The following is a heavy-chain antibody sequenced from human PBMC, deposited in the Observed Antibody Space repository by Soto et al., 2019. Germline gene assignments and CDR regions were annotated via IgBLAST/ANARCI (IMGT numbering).Heavy chain of an antibody. CDR3: ARFRRNYFDY. J-gene: IGHJ4*02. V-gene: IGHV4-59*01. CDR1: GDSMSGFY. Sequence: PSETLSFTCTVSGDSMSGFYWSWIRQTPGKGLEWVGYINYVGRTSYYSPSLQSRVTISLDSSKNQFSLILSSVTAADTAVYFCARFRRNYFDYWGQGTQVTVSS. D-gene: IGHD3-10*01. CDR2: INYVGRTS.